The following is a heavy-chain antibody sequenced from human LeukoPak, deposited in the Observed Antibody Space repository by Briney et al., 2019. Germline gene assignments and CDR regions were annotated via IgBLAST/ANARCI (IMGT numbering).Heavy chain of an antibody. J-gene: IGHJ5*02. Sequence: ASVSVSCKASGDTFSTYRINWVRQAPGQGLEWMGRIIPSLGTAHYAPKFQGRVTFSADKSTTTAYMDLRSLRSDDTALYYCARSGSSRRDPAWFDPWGQGTLVTVSS. D-gene: IGHD5-12*01. V-gene: IGHV1-69*08. CDR2: IIPSLGTA. CDR1: GDTFSTYR. CDR3: ARSGSSRRDPAWFDP.